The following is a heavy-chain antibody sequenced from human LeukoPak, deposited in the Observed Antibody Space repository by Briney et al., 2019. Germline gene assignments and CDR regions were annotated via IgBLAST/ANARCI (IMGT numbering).Heavy chain of an antibody. CDR2: IYYSGST. CDR1: GGSISSYY. V-gene: IGHV4-59*08. J-gene: IGHJ4*02. CDR3: ARYSGSYSAIDY. Sequence: SETLSLTCTVSGGSISSYYWSWIRQPPRKGLEWIGYIYYSGSTNYNPSLKSRVTISVDTSKTQFSLKLSSVTAADTAVYYCARYSGSYSAIDYWGQGTLVTVSS. D-gene: IGHD1-26*01.